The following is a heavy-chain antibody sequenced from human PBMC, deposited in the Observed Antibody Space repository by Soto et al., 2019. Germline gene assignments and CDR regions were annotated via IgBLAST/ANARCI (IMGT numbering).Heavy chain of an antibody. J-gene: IGHJ3*02. D-gene: IGHD6-13*01. Sequence: PGESLKISCKGSGYSFTSYWIGWVRQMPGKGLEWMGIIYPGDSDTRYSPSFQGQVTISADKSISTAYLQWSSLKASDTAMYYCARPSAIPGYSSSWYSDAFDIWGQGTMVTVSS. V-gene: IGHV5-51*01. CDR1: GYSFTSYW. CDR2: IYPGDSDT. CDR3: ARPSAIPGYSSSWYSDAFDI.